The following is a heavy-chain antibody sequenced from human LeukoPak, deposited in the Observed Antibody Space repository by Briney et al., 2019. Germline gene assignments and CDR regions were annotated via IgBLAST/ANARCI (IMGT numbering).Heavy chain of an antibody. V-gene: IGHV3-21*01. D-gene: IGHD3-10*01. Sequence: PGGSLRLSCAASGFTFSSYNMNWVRQAPGKGLEWVSSISSSSSYIYYADSVKGRFTISRDNAKNSLYLQMNSLRDEDTAVYYCARSPGHGAFYYYYYYMDVWGKGTTVTVSS. CDR3: ARSPGHGAFYYYYYYMDV. CDR2: ISSSSSYI. CDR1: GFTFSSYN. J-gene: IGHJ6*03.